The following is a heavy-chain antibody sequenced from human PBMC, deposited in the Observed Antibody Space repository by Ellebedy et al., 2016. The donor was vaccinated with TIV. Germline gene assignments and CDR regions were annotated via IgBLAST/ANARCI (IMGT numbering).Heavy chain of an antibody. D-gene: IGHD6-19*01. CDR1: GFTFRNYG. V-gene: IGHV3-30*03. Sequence: GESLKISCAASGFTFRNYGMHWVRQAPGKGLEWVAVLSFDGSSEFYADSVKGRFTISRDNSMTTLYLEMNSLRAEDTAVYYCARDLDKSSGWYGGAAYWGQGTLVTVSS. J-gene: IGHJ4*02. CDR2: LSFDGSSE. CDR3: ARDLDKSSGWYGGAAY.